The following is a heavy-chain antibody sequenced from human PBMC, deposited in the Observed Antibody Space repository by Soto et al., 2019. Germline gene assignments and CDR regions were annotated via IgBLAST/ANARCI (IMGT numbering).Heavy chain of an antibody. CDR3: ARQVAGTKVWVSYYFDY. V-gene: IGHV5-51*01. J-gene: IGHJ4*02. CDR2: IYPGDSDT. Sequence: GESLKISCKGSGYSFTSYWIGWVRQMPGKGLEWMGIIYPGDSDTRYSPSFQGQVTISADKSISTAYLQWSSLKASDTAMYYCARQVAGTKVWVSYYFDYWGQGTLVTVSS. CDR1: GYSFTSYW. D-gene: IGHD6-19*01.